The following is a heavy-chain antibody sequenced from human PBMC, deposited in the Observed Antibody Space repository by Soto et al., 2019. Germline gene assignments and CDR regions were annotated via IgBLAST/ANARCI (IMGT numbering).Heavy chain of an antibody. Sequence: GASVKASCKASGYTFTCYYMHWVRQAPGQGLEWMGIINPSGGSTSHAQTFQGRVTMARDTSTSTVYMELSSLRSEDTAVYYCASVYFDWNYWGQGTLVTVSS. V-gene: IGHV1-46*03. D-gene: IGHD3-9*01. CDR1: GYTFTCYY. CDR3: ASVYFDWNY. J-gene: IGHJ4*02. CDR2: INPSGGST.